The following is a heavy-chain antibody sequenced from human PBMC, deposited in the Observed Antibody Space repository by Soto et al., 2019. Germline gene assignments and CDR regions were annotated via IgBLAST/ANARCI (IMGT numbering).Heavy chain of an antibody. CDR1: GFTFSSYA. Sequence: QVQLVESGGGVVQPGRSLRLSCAASGFTFSSYAMHWVRQAPGKGLEWVAVISYDGSNKYYADSVKGRFTISRDNSKNTLYLQMNSLRAEDTAVYYCARVGDCISTSGYSRYYYYGMDVW. V-gene: IGHV3-30-3*01. CDR3: ARVGDCISTSGYSRYYYYGMDV. CDR2: ISYDGSNK. D-gene: IGHD2-2*02. J-gene: IGHJ6*01.